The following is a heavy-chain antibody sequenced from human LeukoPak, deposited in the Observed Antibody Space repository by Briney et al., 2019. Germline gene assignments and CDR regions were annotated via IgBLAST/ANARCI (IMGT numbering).Heavy chain of an antibody. CDR2: IYHSGST. CDR3: ARMGYYDSSGSSSGFDY. Sequence: SETLSLTCAVSGGSISSSNWWSWVRQPPGKGLEWIGEIYHSGSTNYNPSLKSRVTISVDKSKNQFFLKLSSVTAADTAVYYCARMGYYDSSGSSSGFDYWGQGTLVTVSS. CDR1: GGSISSSNW. J-gene: IGHJ4*02. D-gene: IGHD3-22*01. V-gene: IGHV4-4*02.